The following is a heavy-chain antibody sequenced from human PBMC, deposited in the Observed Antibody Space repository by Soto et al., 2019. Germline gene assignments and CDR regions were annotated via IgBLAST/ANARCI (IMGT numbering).Heavy chain of an antibody. CDR2: INPNIGGT. Sequence: ASVKVSCKASGYTFTGYYMHCVRQAPGQGLEWMGWINPNIGGTNYAQKFQGRVTMTRDTSISTAYMELSRLRSDDTAVYYCARGHYYDSSGYYDAFDIWGQGTMVTVSS. J-gene: IGHJ3*02. D-gene: IGHD3-22*01. CDR3: ARGHYYDSSGYYDAFDI. CDR1: GYTFTGYY. V-gene: IGHV1-2*02.